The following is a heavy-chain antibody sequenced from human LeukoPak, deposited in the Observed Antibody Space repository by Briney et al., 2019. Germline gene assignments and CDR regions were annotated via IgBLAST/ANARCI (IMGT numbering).Heavy chain of an antibody. CDR3: ARARRVRYYDILTGYAGGFHYYGMDV. J-gene: IGHJ6*04. D-gene: IGHD3-9*01. Sequence: WASVKVSCKASGGTFSSYAISWVRQAPGQGLEWMGGIIPIFGTANYAQKFQGRVTITADESTSTAYMELSSLRSEDTAVYYCARARRVRYYDILTGYAGGFHYYGMDVWGKGTTVTVSS. CDR1: GGTFSSYA. CDR2: IIPIFGTA. V-gene: IGHV1-69*13.